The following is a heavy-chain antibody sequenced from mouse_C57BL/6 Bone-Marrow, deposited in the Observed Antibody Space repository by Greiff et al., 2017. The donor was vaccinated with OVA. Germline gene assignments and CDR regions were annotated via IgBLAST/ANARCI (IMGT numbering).Heavy chain of an antibody. CDR3: ARESDGYYNYYAMDY. D-gene: IGHD2-3*01. J-gene: IGHJ4*01. CDR2: ISDGGSYT. V-gene: IGHV5-4*01. Sequence: EVQLVESGGGLVKPGGSLKLSCAASGFTFSSYAMSWVRQTPEKRLEWVATISDGGSYTYYPDNVKGRFTISRDNAKNNLYLQMSHLKSEDTAMYYCARESDGYYNYYAMDYWGQGTSVTVSS. CDR1: GFTFSSYA.